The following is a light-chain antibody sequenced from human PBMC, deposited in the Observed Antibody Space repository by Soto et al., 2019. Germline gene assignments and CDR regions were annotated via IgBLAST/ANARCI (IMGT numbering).Light chain of an antibody. CDR1: QSISSW. CDR2: DAS. CDR3: QQYNSYSKT. Sequence: DITMTQSPATLSAYVGDRVTINCRASQSISSWLAWYQQKPGKAPKLLIYDASSLESGVPSRFSGSGSGTEFTLTISSLQPDDFATYYCQQYNSYSKTFGQGTKV. V-gene: IGKV1-5*01. J-gene: IGKJ1*01.